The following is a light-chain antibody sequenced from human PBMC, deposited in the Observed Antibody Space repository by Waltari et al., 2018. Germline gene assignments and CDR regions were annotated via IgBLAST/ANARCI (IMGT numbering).Light chain of an antibody. CDR2: LGS. CDR1: QRLLHRNGKNY. CDR3: MQSLQSLWT. Sequence: IVVTQSPLSLPVTPGEPASLSCSSSQRLLHRNGKNYLDWYLQKPGQSPQLLIYLGSNRASGVPDRFSGSGSGTDFTLRISRVEAEDVGVYYCMQSLQSLWTFGPGTKVEIK. J-gene: IGKJ1*01. V-gene: IGKV2-28*01.